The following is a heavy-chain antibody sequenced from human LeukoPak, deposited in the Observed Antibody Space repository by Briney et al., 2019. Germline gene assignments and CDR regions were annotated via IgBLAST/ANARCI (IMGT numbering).Heavy chain of an antibody. Sequence: GGSLRLSCAASGFTFSNAWMSWVRQAPGKGLEWVDRNKRKTDGGTTDYAAPVKGRFTISRDDSKNTLFLQMNSLKTEDTAVYYCTTVTFCGGESSCVFDYWGQGTLVTVSS. J-gene: IGHJ4*02. CDR1: GFTFSNAW. CDR2: NKRKTDGGTT. CDR3: TTVTFCGGESSCVFDY. V-gene: IGHV3-15*01. D-gene: IGHD2-21*01.